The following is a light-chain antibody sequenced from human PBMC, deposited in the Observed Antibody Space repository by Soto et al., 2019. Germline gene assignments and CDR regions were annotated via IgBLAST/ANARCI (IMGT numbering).Light chain of an antibody. CDR1: QDISNF. Sequence: DIQMTHSPSTLSASVGDRVTITCRASQDISNFLAWYQQKPGKAPKLLIYAASTLQSGVPSRFSGSGSGREFTLTISSLQPEDFATYHCQQLNSCALATFRGGTKVDIK. CDR3: QQLNSCALAT. J-gene: IGKJ4*01. CDR2: AAS. V-gene: IGKV1-9*01.